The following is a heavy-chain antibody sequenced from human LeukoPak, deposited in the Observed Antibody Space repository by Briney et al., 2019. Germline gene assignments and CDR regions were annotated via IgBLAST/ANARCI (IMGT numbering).Heavy chain of an antibody. V-gene: IGHV4-34*01. CDR3: ARHVEAAYYASGGRGFDP. D-gene: IGHD3-10*01. J-gene: IGHJ5*02. CDR2: INHSGST. CDR1: GGSFSGYY. Sequence: KPSETLSLTCAVYGGSFSGYYWSWIRQPPGKGLEWIGEINHSGSTNYNPSLKSRVTISVETSKNQFSLKLSSVTAADTAIYYCARHVEAAYYASGGRGFDPWGQGTLVTVSS.